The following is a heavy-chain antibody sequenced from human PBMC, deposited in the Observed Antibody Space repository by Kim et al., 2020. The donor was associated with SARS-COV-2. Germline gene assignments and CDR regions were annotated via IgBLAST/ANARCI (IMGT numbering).Heavy chain of an antibody. CDR1: GGSINNHY. D-gene: IGHD3-9*01. CDR3: ARHSTYQDILTDAFDI. Sequence: SETLSLTCTVSGGSINNHYWSWIRQAPGRGLEWIGYTYSSGRPTYNPSPQSRVSISVDASKNQVSLKLSSVTAADTAVFYCARHSTYQDILTDAFDIWGQGKMVTVSS. CDR2: TYSSGRP. V-gene: IGHV4-4*09. J-gene: IGHJ3*02.